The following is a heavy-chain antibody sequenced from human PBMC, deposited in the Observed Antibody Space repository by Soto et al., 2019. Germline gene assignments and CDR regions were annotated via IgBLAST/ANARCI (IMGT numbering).Heavy chain of an antibody. CDR2: IIPILGIA. CDR1: GGTFSSYT. V-gene: IGHV1-69*02. CDR3: ARGRGAGTPFDY. D-gene: IGHD1-1*01. J-gene: IGHJ4*02. Sequence: SVKVSFKASGGTFSSYTISWVRQAPGQGLEWMGRIIPILGIANYAQKFQGRVTITADKSTSTAYMELSSLRSEDTAVYYCARGRGAGTPFDYWGQGTLVTVSS.